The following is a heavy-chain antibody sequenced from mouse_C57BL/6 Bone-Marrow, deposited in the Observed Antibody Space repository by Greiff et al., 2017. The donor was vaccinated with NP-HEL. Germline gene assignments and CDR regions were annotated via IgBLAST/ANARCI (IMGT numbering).Heavy chain of an antibody. CDR3: TRESDGPYYAMDY. D-gene: IGHD2-3*01. CDR2: IDPETGGT. Sequence: QVHVKQSGAELVRPGASVTLSCKASGYTFTDYEMHWVKQTPVHGLEWIGAIDPETGGTAYNQKFKGKAILTADKSSSTAYMELRSLTSEDSAVYYVTRESDGPYYAMDYRGQGTSVTVSS. CDR1: GYTFTDYE. J-gene: IGHJ4*01. V-gene: IGHV1-15*01.